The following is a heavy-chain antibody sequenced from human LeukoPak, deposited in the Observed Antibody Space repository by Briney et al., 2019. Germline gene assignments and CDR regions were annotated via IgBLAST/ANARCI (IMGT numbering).Heavy chain of an antibody. CDR1: GCTFSSYG. CDR3: AKNGMDV. CDR2: ISYDGSNK. V-gene: IGHV3-30*18. J-gene: IGHJ6*02. Sequence: GRSLRLSCAASGCTFSSYGMHWVRQAPGKGLEWVAVISYDGSNKYYADSVKGRFTISRDNSKNTLYLQMNSLRAEDTAVYYCAKNGMDVWGQGTTVTVSS.